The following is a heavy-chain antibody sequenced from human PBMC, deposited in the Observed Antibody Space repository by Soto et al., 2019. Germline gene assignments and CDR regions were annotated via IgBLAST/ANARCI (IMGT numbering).Heavy chain of an antibody. CDR3: ARIGSGTYFRSVDY. D-gene: IGHD1-26*01. Sequence: VQLVESGGGLVQPGGSLRLSCAASGFTFSSYWMHWVRQAPGKGLVWVSRINSDGSSTSYADSVKGRFTMSRDNTKNTLYLQMNSLRADDAAVYYCARIGSGTYFRSVDYWGQGTMVTVSS. J-gene: IGHJ4*02. CDR2: INSDGSST. V-gene: IGHV3-74*01. CDR1: GFTFSSYW.